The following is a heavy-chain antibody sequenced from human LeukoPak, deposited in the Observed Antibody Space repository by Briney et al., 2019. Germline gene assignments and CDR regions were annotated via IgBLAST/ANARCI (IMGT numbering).Heavy chain of an antibody. Sequence: SETLSLTCIVSGGSISSYYWSWIRQPPGKGLEWIGHIYYSGSTSYNPSLESRVTMSVDTSKNQFSLKLSSVTAADTAVYYCARGSGLFYYYYMDVWGKGTTVTVSS. V-gene: IGHV4-59*01. D-gene: IGHD3-3*01. CDR1: GGSISSYY. CDR2: IYYSGST. J-gene: IGHJ6*03. CDR3: ARGSGLFYYYYMDV.